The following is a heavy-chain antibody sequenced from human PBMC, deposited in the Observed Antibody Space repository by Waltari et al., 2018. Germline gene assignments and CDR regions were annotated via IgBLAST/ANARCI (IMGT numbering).Heavy chain of an antibody. D-gene: IGHD6-13*01. CDR1: EGTFSSYA. CDR3: ARDPGIAAAGYYYYYGMDV. J-gene: IGHJ6*02. CDR2: IIPIFGTA. Sequence: QVQLVQSGAEVKKPGSSVKVSCKASEGTFSSYAIRWVRQAPGQELEWMGGIIPIFGTANYAQKFQGRVTITADESTSTAYMELSSLRSEDTAVYYCARDPGIAAAGYYYYYGMDVWGQGTTVTVSS. V-gene: IGHV1-69*12.